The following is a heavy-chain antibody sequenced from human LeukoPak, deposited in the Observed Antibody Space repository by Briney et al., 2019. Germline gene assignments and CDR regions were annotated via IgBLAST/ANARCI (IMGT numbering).Heavy chain of an antibody. CDR3: ARGGLPHWFDP. V-gene: IGHV4-61*02. Sequence: SETLSLTCTVSGGSISSGSYYWSWIRQPAGKGLEWIGRIYTSGSTNYNPSLKSRVTISVDTSKNPFSLKLSSVTAADTAVYYCARGGLPHWFDPWGQGTLVTVSS. CDR2: IYTSGST. CDR1: GGSISSGSYY. D-gene: IGHD5-18*01. J-gene: IGHJ5*02.